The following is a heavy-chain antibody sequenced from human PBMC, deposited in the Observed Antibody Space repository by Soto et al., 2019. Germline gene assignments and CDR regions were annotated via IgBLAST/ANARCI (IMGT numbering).Heavy chain of an antibody. V-gene: IGHV7-4-1*01. D-gene: IGHD3-10*01. Sequence: GASVKVSCKASGYTFTGYYMHWVRQAPGQGLEWMGWINTNTGNPTYAQGFTGRFVFSLDTSVSTAYLQICSLKAEDTAVYYCANPTYTPRLSGRVFFSVHPYKNQFFLKLISLNAADTAVYYCARSHCSGSYYNVGPIGYYSYYSMDVWGKGTSVTVSS. J-gene: IGHJ6*03. CDR1: GYTFTGYY. CDR3: ANPTYTPRLSGRVFFSVHPYKNQFFLKLISLNAADTAVYYCARSHCSGSYYNVGPIGYYSYYSMDV. CDR2: INTNTGNP.